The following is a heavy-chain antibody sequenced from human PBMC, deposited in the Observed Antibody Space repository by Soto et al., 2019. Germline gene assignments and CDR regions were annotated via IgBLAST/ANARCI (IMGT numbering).Heavy chain of an antibody. D-gene: IGHD3-3*01. CDR2: IKIKTDGGKT. J-gene: IGHJ4*03. Sequence: SLRLSCASSGFTVSNACMSWVRQAPGKGLEWVGRIKIKTDGGKTDYADPVKGRFTISRDDSKNTLYLQMNRPKTEDSAVYYCYSAPKDYYFWRGVGEGWGIDFWGQGTLVTVSS. V-gene: IGHV3-15*01. CDR3: YSAPKDYYFWRGVGEGWGIDF. CDR1: GFTVSNAC.